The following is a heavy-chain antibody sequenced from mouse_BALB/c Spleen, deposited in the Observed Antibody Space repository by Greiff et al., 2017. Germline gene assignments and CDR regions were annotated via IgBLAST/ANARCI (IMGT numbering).Heavy chain of an antibody. CDR2: IRLKSNNYAT. J-gene: IGHJ4*01. CDR1: GFTFSNYW. D-gene: IGHD2-10*02. CDR3: TDSRYGAMDY. V-gene: IGHV6-6*02. Sequence: EVMLVESGGGLVQPGGSMKLSCVASGFTFSNYWMNWVRQSPEKGLEWVAEIRLKSNNYATHYAESVKGRFTISRDDSKSSVYLQMNNLRAEDTGIYYCTDSRYGAMDYWGQGTSVTVSS.